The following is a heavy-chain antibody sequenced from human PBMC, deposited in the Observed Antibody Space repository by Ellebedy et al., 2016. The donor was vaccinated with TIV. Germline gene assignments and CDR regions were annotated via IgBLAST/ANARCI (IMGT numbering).Heavy chain of an antibody. J-gene: IGHJ4*02. CDR1: GASIRGSY. CDR2: IYDSGTT. V-gene: IGHV4-59*08. CDR3: AGLAKLDSGYAFDY. D-gene: IGHD2-8*01. Sequence: MPSETLSLTCTVSGASIRGSYWSWIRQSPGMRMEWLAYIYDSGTTNFNPSLSNRLTISRDTSRNQVSLRLNSVTAADTAVYYCAGLAKLDSGYAFDYWGQGTLVTVSS.